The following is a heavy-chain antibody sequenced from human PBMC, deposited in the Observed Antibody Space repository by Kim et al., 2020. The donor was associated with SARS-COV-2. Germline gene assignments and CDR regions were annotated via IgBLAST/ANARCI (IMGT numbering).Heavy chain of an antibody. V-gene: IGHV1-69*13. CDR3: AGTRGNLYPYYDSSGYSGRMDV. CDR1: GGTFSSYA. Sequence: SVKVSCKASGGTFSSYAISWVRQAPGQGLEWMGGIIPIFGTANYAQKFQGRVTITADESTSTAYMELSSLRSEDTAVYYCAGTRGNLYPYYDSSGYSGRMDVWGQGTTVTVSS. J-gene: IGHJ6*02. CDR2: IIPIFGTA. D-gene: IGHD3-22*01.